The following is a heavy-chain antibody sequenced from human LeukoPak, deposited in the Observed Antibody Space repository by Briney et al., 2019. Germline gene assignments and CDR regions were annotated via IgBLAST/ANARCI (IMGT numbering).Heavy chain of an antibody. V-gene: IGHV3-48*02. Sequence: GGSLRRSCAASGFTFSYYSMNWVRQAPGKGLEWVSYISISSSTIYYADSVKGRFTITRDNAKNSQFLQMNSLRDEDTAVYYCARASTITVRPGGYYHYYMDVWGKGTTVTVSS. J-gene: IGHJ6*03. CDR1: GFTFSYYS. D-gene: IGHD6-6*01. CDR2: ISISSSTI. CDR3: ARASTITVRPGGYYHYYMDV.